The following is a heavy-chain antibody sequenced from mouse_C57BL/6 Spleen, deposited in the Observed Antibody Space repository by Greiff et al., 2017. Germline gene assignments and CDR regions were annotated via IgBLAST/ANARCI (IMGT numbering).Heavy chain of an antibody. Sequence: VQLQQPGAELVKPGASVKLSCKASGYTFTSYWIQWVKQRPGQGLEWIGEIDPSDSYTNYNQKFKGKAPLTVDTSSSTAYMQLSSLTAEDSAVYYCARTASYAMDYWGQGTSVTVSS. CDR3: ARTASYAMDY. V-gene: IGHV1-50*01. CDR2: IDPSDSYT. J-gene: IGHJ4*01. D-gene: IGHD6-1*01. CDR1: GYTFTSYW.